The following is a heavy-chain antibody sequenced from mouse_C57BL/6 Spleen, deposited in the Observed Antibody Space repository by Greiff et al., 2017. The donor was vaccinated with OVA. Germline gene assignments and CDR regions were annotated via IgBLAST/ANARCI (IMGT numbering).Heavy chain of an antibody. CDR1: GYTFTSYW. CDR3: ARGRNAIDY. Sequence: QVQLKQPGAELVRPGSSVKLSCKASGYTFTSYWMHWVKQRPIQGLEWIGNIDPSDSETNYNQKFKDKATLTVDKSSSAAYMRLISLTSEDSAVYYCARGRNAIDYWGQGTSVTVSS. V-gene: IGHV1-52*01. CDR2: IDPSDSET. J-gene: IGHJ4*01.